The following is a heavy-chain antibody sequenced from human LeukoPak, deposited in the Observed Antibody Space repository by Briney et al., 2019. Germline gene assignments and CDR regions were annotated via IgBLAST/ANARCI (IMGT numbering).Heavy chain of an antibody. D-gene: IGHD6-13*01. CDR3: ARRSAIAAADTLFDY. CDR1: GGSISSGGYY. Sequence: SETLSLTCTVSGGSISSGGYYWSWIRQHPGKGLEWIGYIYYSGSTYYNPSLKSRVTISVDTSKNQFSLKLSSVTAADTAVYYCARRSAIAAADTLFDYWGQGTLVTVSS. CDR2: IYYSGST. V-gene: IGHV4-31*03. J-gene: IGHJ4*02.